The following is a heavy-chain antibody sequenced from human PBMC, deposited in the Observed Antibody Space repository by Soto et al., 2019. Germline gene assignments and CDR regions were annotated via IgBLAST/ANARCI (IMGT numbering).Heavy chain of an antibody. D-gene: IGHD5-12*01. CDR1: GGSISSSSYY. V-gene: IGHV4-39*01. J-gene: IGHJ4*02. Sequence: SETLSLTCTVSGGSISSSSYYWGWIRQPPGKGLEWIGSIYYSGSTYYNPSLKSRVTISVDTSKNQFSLKLSSVTAADTAVYYCARLGYSGYDYYFDYWGQGTLVTVSS. CDR2: IYYSGST. CDR3: ARLGYSGYDYYFDY.